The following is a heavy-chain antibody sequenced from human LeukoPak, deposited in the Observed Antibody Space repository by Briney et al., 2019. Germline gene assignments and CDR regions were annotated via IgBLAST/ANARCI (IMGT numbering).Heavy chain of an antibody. Sequence: SETLSLTCTVSGGSISSGDYYWSWIRQPPGKGLEWIGYIYYSGSTYYNPSLKSRVTISVDTSKNQFSLKLSSVTAADTAVYYCAGVGLRWASNPYYFDYWGQGTLVTVSS. CDR2: IYYSGST. V-gene: IGHV4-30-4*01. CDR3: AGVGLRWASNPYYFDY. CDR1: GGSISSGDYY. J-gene: IGHJ4*02. D-gene: IGHD4-23*01.